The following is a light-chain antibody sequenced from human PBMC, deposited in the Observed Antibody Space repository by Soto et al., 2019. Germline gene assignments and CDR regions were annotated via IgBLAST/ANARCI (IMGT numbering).Light chain of an antibody. J-gene: IGKJ4*01. V-gene: IGKV3D-15*01. CDR1: QSVSSN. Sequence: EIVMTQSPATLSVSPGERATLSCRASQSVSSNLAWYQQKPGQAPRLLIYGASTRATGIPARFSGSGSGTELTLTISSLQSEDFAVYFCQQYNNWPLTVGGGTKVEIK. CDR3: QQYNNWPLT. CDR2: GAS.